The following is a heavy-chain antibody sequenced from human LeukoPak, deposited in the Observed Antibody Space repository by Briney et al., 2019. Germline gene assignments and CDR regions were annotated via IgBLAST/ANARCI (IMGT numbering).Heavy chain of an antibody. Sequence: GGSLRLSCAASGFTFSSFAMSWVRQAPGKGLEWVSAISNSGRSTYHTDSVEGRFTISRDNSKNTLYLQMNRLRVEDTAVYYCTKDLSKTVPAIAYWGQGTLVTVSS. CDR2: ISNSGRST. CDR1: GFTFSSFA. CDR3: TKDLSKTVPAIAY. J-gene: IGHJ4*02. D-gene: IGHD2-21*02. V-gene: IGHV3-23*01.